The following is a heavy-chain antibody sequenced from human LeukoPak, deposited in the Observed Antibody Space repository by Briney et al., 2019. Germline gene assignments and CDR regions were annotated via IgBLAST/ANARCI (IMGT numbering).Heavy chain of an antibody. CDR1: GFTFSVYT. CDR3: ARDLSGYYWSPNFDY. J-gene: IGHJ4*02. V-gene: IGHV3-30-3*01. CDR2: MSSDGSNK. Sequence: GGSLRLSCAASGFTFSVYTIHWVRPAPGKGLEWVAVMSSDGSNKYYADSVKGRLTISRDNSKNTLYLQMNSLRAEDTAVYYCARDLSGYYWSPNFDYWGQGTLVTVSS. D-gene: IGHD3-3*01.